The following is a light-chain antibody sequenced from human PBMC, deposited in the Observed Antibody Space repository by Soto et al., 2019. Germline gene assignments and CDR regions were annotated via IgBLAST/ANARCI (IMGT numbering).Light chain of an antibody. CDR2: DAS. CDR1: QSVHNY. Sequence: EIVLTQSPATLSLSPGERATLSCRASQSVHNYLDRFQQKPGQAPRLLIYDASNRATGIPARFSGSGSGTDFTLTISSLEPEDFAVYYCQQRYGWPPITFGQGSRLEIK. V-gene: IGKV3-11*01. J-gene: IGKJ5*01. CDR3: QQRYGWPPIT.